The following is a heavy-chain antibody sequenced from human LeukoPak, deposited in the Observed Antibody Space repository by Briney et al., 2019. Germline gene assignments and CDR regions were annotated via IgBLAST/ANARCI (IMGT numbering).Heavy chain of an antibody. CDR1: GFDFSLSS. CDR2: IRARSSLI. J-gene: IGHJ4*02. CDR3: ARVPRGSYSFDY. D-gene: IGHD1-26*01. Sequence: GGSLRLSCAASGFDFSLSSMIWVRQAPGKGLQWVSYIRARSSLISYADSVRGRFTISRDNAMNTLYLQMNSLRAEDTAVYYCARVPRGSYSFDYWGQGTLVTVSS. V-gene: IGHV3-48*04.